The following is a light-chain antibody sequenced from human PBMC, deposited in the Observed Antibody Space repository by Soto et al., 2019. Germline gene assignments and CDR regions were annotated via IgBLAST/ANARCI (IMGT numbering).Light chain of an antibody. J-gene: IGKJ1*01. Sequence: DVQMTQSPSTLSASVGDRVTITCRASQSVTSWLAWYQQKPGKAPKVLIYDASSLESGVPSRFSGSGSGTEFTLTISSLHPDDFATYYCYHYNSYPGTFGQGTKVEIK. CDR3: YHYNSYPGT. CDR2: DAS. V-gene: IGKV1-5*01. CDR1: QSVTSW.